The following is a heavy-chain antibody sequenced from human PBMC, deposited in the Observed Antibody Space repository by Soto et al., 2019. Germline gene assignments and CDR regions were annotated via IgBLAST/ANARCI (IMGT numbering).Heavy chain of an antibody. V-gene: IGHV1-18*01. Sequence: ASVKVSCKASGYTFTSYGISWVRQAPGQGLEWMGWISAYNGNTNYAQKLQGRVTMTTDTSTSTAYMELRSLRSDDTAVYYCARPMYYDFWSGQYNWFDPWGQGTLVTVSS. J-gene: IGHJ5*02. D-gene: IGHD3-3*01. CDR2: ISAYNGNT. CDR1: GYTFTSYG. CDR3: ARPMYYDFWSGQYNWFDP.